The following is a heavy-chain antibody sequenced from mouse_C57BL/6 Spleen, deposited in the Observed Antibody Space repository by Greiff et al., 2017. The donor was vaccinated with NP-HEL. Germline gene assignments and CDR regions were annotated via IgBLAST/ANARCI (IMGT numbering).Heavy chain of an antibody. Sequence: VQRVESGAELARPGASVKLSCKASGYTFTSYGISWVKQRTGQGLEWIGEIYPRSGNTYYNEKFKGKATLTADKSSSTAYMELRSLTSEDSAVYFCARVGIRITTVGDWYFDVWGTGTTVTVSS. CDR1: GYTFTSYG. J-gene: IGHJ1*03. CDR3: ARVGIRITTVGDWYFDV. CDR2: IYPRSGNT. V-gene: IGHV1-81*01. D-gene: IGHD1-1*01.